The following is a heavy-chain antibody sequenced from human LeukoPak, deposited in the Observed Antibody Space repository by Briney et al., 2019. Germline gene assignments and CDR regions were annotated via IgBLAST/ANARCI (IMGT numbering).Heavy chain of an antibody. J-gene: IGHJ5*02. Sequence: GGSLRLSCAASGFTFSSYSMNWVRQAPGKGPEWVSSISSSSSYIYYADSVKGRFTISRDNAKNSLYLQMNSLRAEDTAVYYCARGPKIFGVVIIVGDWFDPWGQGTLVTVSS. CDR1: GFTFSSYS. V-gene: IGHV3-21*01. CDR2: ISSSSSYI. CDR3: ARGPKIFGVVIIVGDWFDP. D-gene: IGHD3-3*01.